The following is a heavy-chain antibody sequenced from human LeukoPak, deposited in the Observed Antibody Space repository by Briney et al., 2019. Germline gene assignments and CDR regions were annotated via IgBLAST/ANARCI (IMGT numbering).Heavy chain of an antibody. V-gene: IGHV3-48*01. J-gene: IGHJ4*02. Sequence: AGSLRLSCTASGFPFIEYSMNWVRQAPGKGLEWISYIGIDSGNTKYADSVRGRFTISTDKAKNSLYLQMNSLRVEDTAVYYWARDHNYAFDNWGQGTLVSVAS. CDR1: GFPFIEYS. CDR3: ARDHNYAFDN. D-gene: IGHD1-1*01. CDR2: IGIDSGNT.